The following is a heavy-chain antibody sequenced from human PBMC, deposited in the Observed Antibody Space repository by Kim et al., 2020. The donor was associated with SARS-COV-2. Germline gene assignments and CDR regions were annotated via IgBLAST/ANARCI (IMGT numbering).Heavy chain of an antibody. V-gene: IGHV3-48*02. CDR1: GFTFSSYS. J-gene: IGHJ6*02. CDR3: AREPYDSSGYYRLYYYYYGMDV. CDR2: ISSSSSTI. Sequence: GGSLRLSCAASGFTFSSYSMNWVRQAPGKGLEWVSYISSSSSTIYYADSVKGRFTISRDNAKNSLYLQMNSLRDEDTAVYYCAREPYDSSGYYRLYYYYYGMDVWGQGTTVTVSS. D-gene: IGHD3-22*01.